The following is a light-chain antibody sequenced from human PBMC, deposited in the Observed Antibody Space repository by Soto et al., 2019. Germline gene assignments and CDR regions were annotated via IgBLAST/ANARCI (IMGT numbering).Light chain of an antibody. J-gene: IGKJ4*01. Sequence: EIVLTQSPATLSLCPGERATLSCRASQSVSSYLAWYQQKPGQAPRLLIYDASNRATGIPARFSGSGSGTDFTLTISSLEPEDFAVYYCQQRSNWLFTFGGGTKVEIK. CDR3: QQRSNWLFT. CDR2: DAS. CDR1: QSVSSY. V-gene: IGKV3-11*01.